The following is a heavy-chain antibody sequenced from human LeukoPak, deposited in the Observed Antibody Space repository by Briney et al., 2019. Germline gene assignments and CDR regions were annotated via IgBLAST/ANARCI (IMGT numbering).Heavy chain of an antibody. J-gene: IGHJ3*02. D-gene: IGHD2/OR15-2a*01. CDR2: IGTSTSYI. CDR1: GFTFSTYI. CDR3: ARAFSSMDSDAFDI. V-gene: IGHV3-21*01. Sequence: GGSLRLSCAASGFTFSTYIMNWVRQTPGKGVEWVSSIGTSTSYIYYADSVKGRFAISRDNAKNSLYLEMNSLRAEDTAVYYCARAFSSMDSDAFDIWGQGTMVTVSS.